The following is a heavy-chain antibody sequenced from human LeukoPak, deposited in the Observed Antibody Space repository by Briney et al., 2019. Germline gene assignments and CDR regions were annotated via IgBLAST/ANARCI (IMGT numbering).Heavy chain of an antibody. V-gene: IGHV4-39*07. D-gene: IGHD6-6*01. CDR1: GGSISSSSYY. J-gene: IGHJ6*03. CDR2: IYYSGST. CDR3: ARTLSSSGRSDYYYYYMDV. Sequence: PSETLSLTCTVSGGSISSSSYYWGWIRQPPGKGLEWIGSIYYSGSTYYNPSLKSRVTISVDTSKNQFSLKLSSVTAADTAVYYCARTLSSSGRSDYYYYYMDVWGKGTTVTVSS.